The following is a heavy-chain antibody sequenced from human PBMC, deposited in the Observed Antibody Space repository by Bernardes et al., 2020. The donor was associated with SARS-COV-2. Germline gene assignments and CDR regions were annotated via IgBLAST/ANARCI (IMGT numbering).Heavy chain of an antibody. V-gene: IGHV4-30-4*01. CDR1: GGSISSGDYY. J-gene: IGHJ5*02. Sequence: SETLSLTCTVSGGSISSGDYYSSWIRQPPGKGLEWIGYIYYSGSTYYNPSLKSRVTISVDTSKNQFSLKLSSVTAADTAVYYCATGLAAAGTLWFDPWSQGALVAVS. D-gene: IGHD6-13*01. CDR2: IYYSGST. CDR3: ATGLAAAGTLWFDP.